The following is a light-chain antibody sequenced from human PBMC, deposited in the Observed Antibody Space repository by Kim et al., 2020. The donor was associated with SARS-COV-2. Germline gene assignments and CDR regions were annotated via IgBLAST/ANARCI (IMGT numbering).Light chain of an antibody. CDR2: RNN. CDR1: SSNIGSNY. Sequence: ELTQPPSASGTPGQRVTISCSGSSSNIGSNYVYWYQQLPGTSPKLLIYRNNQRPSGVPDRFSGSKSGTSASLAISGLRSEDEADYYCAAWDDSLSGRVFGGGTQLTVL. CDR3: AAWDDSLSGRV. J-gene: IGLJ3*02. V-gene: IGLV1-47*01.